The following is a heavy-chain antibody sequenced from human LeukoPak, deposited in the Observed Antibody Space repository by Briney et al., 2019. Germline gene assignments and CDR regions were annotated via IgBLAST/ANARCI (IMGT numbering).Heavy chain of an antibody. CDR3: ARTRGRHILYYYYYYMDV. Sequence: GGSLRLSCAASGFTFSGSAMHWVRQASGKGLEWVGRIRSKANSYATAYAASVKGRFTISRDDSKNTAYLQMNSLKTEDTAVYYCARTRGRHILYYYYYYMDVWGKGTTVTVSS. CDR2: IRSKANSYAT. D-gene: IGHD5-12*01. J-gene: IGHJ6*03. V-gene: IGHV3-73*01. CDR1: GFTFSGSA.